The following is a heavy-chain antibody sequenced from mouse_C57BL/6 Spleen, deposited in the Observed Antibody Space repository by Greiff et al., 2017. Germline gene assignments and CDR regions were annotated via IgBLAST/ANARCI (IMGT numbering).Heavy chain of an antibody. D-gene: IGHD1-1*01. Sequence: QVQLQQPGAELVKPGASVKVSCKASGYTFTSSWMHWVMQRPGQGLEWIGRIHPSDSDTNYNQKFKSKATLTVDNSSSTAYMQLSSLTSEDSAVDYCALRATVDWYFDVWGTGTTVTVSS. V-gene: IGHV1-74*01. CDR3: ALRATVDWYFDV. CDR2: IHPSDSDT. J-gene: IGHJ1*03. CDR1: GYTFTSSW.